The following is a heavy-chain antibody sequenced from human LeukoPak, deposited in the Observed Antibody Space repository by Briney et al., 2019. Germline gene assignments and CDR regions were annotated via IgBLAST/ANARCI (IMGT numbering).Heavy chain of an antibody. D-gene: IGHD5-24*01. CDR2: ISYDGSHK. CDR1: GFTFSSYA. CDR3: ARAWRDAYID. Sequence: PGGSLRLSCAASGFTFSSYAMHWVRQAPGKGLEWVAVISYDGSHKNYADSVKGRFTISRDKSKNTLYLQMNSLRDEDMAVYHCARAWRDAYIDWGQGTLVTVSS. J-gene: IGHJ4*02. V-gene: IGHV3-30*04.